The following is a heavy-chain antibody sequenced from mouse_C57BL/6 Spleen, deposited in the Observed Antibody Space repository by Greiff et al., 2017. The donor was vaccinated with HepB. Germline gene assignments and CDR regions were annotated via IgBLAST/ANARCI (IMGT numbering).Heavy chain of an antibody. J-gene: IGHJ2*01. CDR1: GFTFSSYG. D-gene: IGHD1-1*01. Sequence: DVMLVESGGDLVKPGGSLKLSCAASGFTFSSYGMSWVRQTPDKRLEWVATISSGGSYTYYPDSVKGRFTISRDNAKNTLYLQMSSLKSEDTAMYYCARLSGSHFDYWGQGTTLTVSS. CDR2: ISSGGSYT. V-gene: IGHV5-6*02. CDR3: ARLSGSHFDY.